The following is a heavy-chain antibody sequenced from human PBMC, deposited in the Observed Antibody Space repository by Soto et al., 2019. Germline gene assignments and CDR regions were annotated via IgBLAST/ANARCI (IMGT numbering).Heavy chain of an antibody. J-gene: IGHJ4*02. CDR2: IYYSGST. D-gene: IGHD3-10*01. V-gene: IGHV4-61*01. CDR1: CGSVSSGSYY. CDR3: ARSEITMLRALDY. Sequence: SETLSLTCTVSCGSVSSGSYYWSWIRQPPGKGLEWIGHIYYSGSTNYNPSLKSRVTISVDTSKNQLSLKLSSVTAADTAVYYCARSEITMLRALDYWGQGTLVTVSS.